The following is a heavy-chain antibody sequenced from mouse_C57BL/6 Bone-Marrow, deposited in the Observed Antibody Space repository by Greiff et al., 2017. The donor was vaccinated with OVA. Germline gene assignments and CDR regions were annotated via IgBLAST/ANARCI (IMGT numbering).Heavy chain of an antibody. Sequence: QVQLQQSGAELVMPGASVKLSCKASGYTFPSYWMHWVQQRPGQGLEWIGEIDPSDSYTNYNQKFKGKSTLTVDKSSSTAYMQHSSLTSEHSAVYYCAREDSSGYAWLAYGGQGTLVTVSA. CDR1: GYTFPSYW. CDR3: AREDSSGYAWLAY. D-gene: IGHD3-2*02. CDR2: IDPSDSYT. V-gene: IGHV1-69*01. J-gene: IGHJ3*01.